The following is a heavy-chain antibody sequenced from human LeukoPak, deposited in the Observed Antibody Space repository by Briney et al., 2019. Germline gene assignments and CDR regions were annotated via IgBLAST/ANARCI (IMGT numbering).Heavy chain of an antibody. D-gene: IGHD7-27*01. CDR2: ISSSGSTL. Sequence: PGGSLRLSCAASGFTFHMYEMHWVRQAPGKGLEWLSYISSSGSTLYYVDSVKGRFTISRDNANNSLFLQMNSLRAEDTAVYFCASRTGTFGDAFDLWGRGTLVTVSS. J-gene: IGHJ3*01. CDR3: ASRTGTFGDAFDL. CDR1: GFTFHMYE. V-gene: IGHV3-48*03.